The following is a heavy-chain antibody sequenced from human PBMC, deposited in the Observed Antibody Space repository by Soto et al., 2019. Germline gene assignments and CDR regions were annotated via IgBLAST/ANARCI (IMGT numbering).Heavy chain of an antibody. CDR3: ARDESVVVGAATWYGMDV. CDR1: GFTFSSYS. J-gene: IGHJ6*02. D-gene: IGHD2-15*01. V-gene: IGHV3-21*01. CDR2: ISSSSSYI. Sequence: EVQLVESGGGLVKPGGSLRLSCAASGFTFSSYSMNWVRQAPGKGLEWVSSISSSSSYIYYADSVKGRFTISRDNAKNSLYLQMNSLRAEDTAEYYCARDESVVVGAATWYGMDVWGQGTTVTVSS.